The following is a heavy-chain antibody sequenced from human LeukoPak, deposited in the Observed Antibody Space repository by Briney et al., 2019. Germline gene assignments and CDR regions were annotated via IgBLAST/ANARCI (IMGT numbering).Heavy chain of an antibody. CDR2: LSWNGGSI. CDR3: AKGKGATLVYYMDV. D-gene: IGHD1-26*01. V-gene: IGHV3-9*03. J-gene: IGHJ6*03. Sequence: GGSLRLSCAASGFTFDDYAVHWVRQAPGKGLEWVSGLSWNGGSIGYADSVKGRFTISRDNAKNSLYLQMNSLRADDMAVYYCAKGKGATLVYYMDVWGKGTTVTVSS. CDR1: GFTFDDYA.